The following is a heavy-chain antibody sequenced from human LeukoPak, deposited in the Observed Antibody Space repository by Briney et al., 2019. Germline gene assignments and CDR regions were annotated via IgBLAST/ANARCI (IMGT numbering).Heavy chain of an antibody. Sequence: GGSLRLSCAASGFTFSSYWMSWVRQAPGKGLERVANIKQDGSEKYYVDSVKGRFTISRDNAKNSLYLQMNSLRAEDTAVYYCARVWSSSSYYFDYWGQGTLVTVSS. J-gene: IGHJ4*02. CDR3: ARVWSSSSYYFDY. CDR1: GFTFSSYW. D-gene: IGHD6-13*01. CDR2: IKQDGSEK. V-gene: IGHV3-7*01.